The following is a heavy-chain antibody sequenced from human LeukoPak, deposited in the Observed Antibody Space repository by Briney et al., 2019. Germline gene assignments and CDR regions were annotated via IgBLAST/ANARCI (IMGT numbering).Heavy chain of an antibody. V-gene: IGHV3-74*01. CDR3: SSGNSHAFDI. D-gene: IGHD4-23*01. J-gene: IGHJ3*02. CDR1: GFIFSSYW. CDR2: INSDGSST. Sequence: PGGSLRLSCAASGFIFSSYWMHWVRQAPGKGLVWVSRINSDGSSTSYADSVKGRFTISRDNAKNTLYLQMNNLRAEDTAVYYCSSGNSHAFDIWGQGTMVTVSS.